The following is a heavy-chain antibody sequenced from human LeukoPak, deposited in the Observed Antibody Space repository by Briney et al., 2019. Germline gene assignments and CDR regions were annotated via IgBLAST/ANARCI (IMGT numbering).Heavy chain of an antibody. J-gene: IGHJ4*02. V-gene: IGHV3-74*01. D-gene: IGHD6-6*01. Sequence: GGSLRLSCEASGFTFSDYWMHWVRQAPGKGLVWVSRINSDGRSTTYADSVKGRFTVSRDNAKNTLYLQMNSLRAEDTAVYYCARDYVGRIAARRGHFDYWGQGTLVTVSS. CDR1: GFTFSDYW. CDR2: INSDGRST. CDR3: ARDYVGRIAARRGHFDY.